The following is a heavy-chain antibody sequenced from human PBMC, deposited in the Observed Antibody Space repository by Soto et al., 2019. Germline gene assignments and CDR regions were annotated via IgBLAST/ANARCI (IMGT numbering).Heavy chain of an antibody. J-gene: IGHJ6*02. CDR2: IKSKTDGGTA. V-gene: IGHV3-15*01. CDR3: TTNTNASGSSGYYSGMDV. D-gene: IGHD3-10*01. Sequence: GSLRLSCAASGFTFSSYGMHWVRQAPGKGLEWIGRIKSKTDGGTADYAAPVKGRFTISRDDSKYTLYLQVNSLKTDDTAVYYCTTNTNASGSSGYYSGMDVWGQGTTVTVSS. CDR1: GFTFSSYG.